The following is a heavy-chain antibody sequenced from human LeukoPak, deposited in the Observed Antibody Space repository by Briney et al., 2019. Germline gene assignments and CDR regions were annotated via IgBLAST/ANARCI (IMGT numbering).Heavy chain of an antibody. CDR3: ARVKGYYDFWSGQNYGMDV. D-gene: IGHD3-3*01. Sequence: SETLSLTCAVSGGSISSGGYSWSWIRQPPGKGLEWIGYIYHSGSTYYNPSLKSRVTISVDRSKNQFSLKLSSVTAADTAVYYCARVKGYYDFWSGQNYGMDVWGQGTTVTVSS. J-gene: IGHJ6*02. V-gene: IGHV4-30-2*01. CDR1: GGSISSGGYS. CDR2: IYHSGST.